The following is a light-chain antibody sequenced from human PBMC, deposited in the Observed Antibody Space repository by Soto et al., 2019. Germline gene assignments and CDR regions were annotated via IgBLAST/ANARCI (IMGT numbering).Light chain of an antibody. CDR3: LQDYNYPWT. Sequence: AIPMTQSPSSLSASVGDRVTITCRASHDIRNDLGWYQQKPGKAPKLLIYAASSLQSGVPSRFSGSGSGTDFTLTISSLQPEDFATYYCLQDYNYPWTFGQGTKVEIK. J-gene: IGKJ1*01. CDR2: AAS. CDR1: HDIRND. V-gene: IGKV1-6*01.